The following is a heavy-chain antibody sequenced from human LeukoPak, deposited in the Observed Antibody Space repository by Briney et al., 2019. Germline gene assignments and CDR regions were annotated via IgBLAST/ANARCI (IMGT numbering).Heavy chain of an antibody. J-gene: IGHJ3*02. D-gene: IGHD3-22*01. CDR3: TSPKLTYYYDSSGPTGAFDI. CDR2: IRSKAYGGTT. CDR1: GFTFGDYA. Sequence: PGGSLRLSCTASGFTFGDYAMSWFRQAPGKGLEWVGFIRSKAYGGTTEYAASVKGRFTISRDDSKSIAYLQMNSLKTEDTAVYYCTSPKLTYYYDSSGPTGAFDIWGQGTMVTVSS. V-gene: IGHV3-49*03.